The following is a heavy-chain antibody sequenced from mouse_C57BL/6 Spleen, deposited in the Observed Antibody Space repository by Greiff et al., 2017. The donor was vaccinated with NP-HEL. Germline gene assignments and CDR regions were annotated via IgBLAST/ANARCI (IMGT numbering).Heavy chain of an antibody. CDR1: GYAFTNSL. J-gene: IGHJ4*01. Sequence: VQLQQSGAELVRPGTSVKVSCKASGYAFTNSLIEWVKQRPGQGLEWIGVINPGSGGTNYNEKFKGKATLTADESSSTAYMQLSSLTSEDSAVYFCARGGVTTVVAKAMDYWGQGTSVTVSS. D-gene: IGHD1-1*01. CDR3: ARGGVTTVVAKAMDY. V-gene: IGHV1-54*01. CDR2: INPGSGGT.